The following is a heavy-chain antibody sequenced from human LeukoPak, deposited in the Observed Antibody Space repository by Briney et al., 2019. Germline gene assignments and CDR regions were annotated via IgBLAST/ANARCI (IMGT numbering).Heavy chain of an antibody. J-gene: IGHJ4*02. CDR2: IKEDGVEK. Sequence: GGPLRLSCAASGFTLSSYSMSWVRQAPGKGLEWVANIKEDGVEKNYVNSVKGRFTVSRDNGKNSLFLEMNSLRAEDTALYYCVRRAWLEYWGQGTGHSVSS. CDR3: VRRAWLEY. V-gene: IGHV3-7*02. CDR1: GFTLSSYS.